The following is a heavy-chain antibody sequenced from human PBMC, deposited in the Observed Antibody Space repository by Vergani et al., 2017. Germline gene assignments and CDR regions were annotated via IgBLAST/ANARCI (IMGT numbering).Heavy chain of an antibody. CDR3: ANLEVFGGSYHDY. Sequence: EVQLVESGGGLVKPGGSLRLSCAASGFTFSSYSINWVRQAPGKGLEWVSSISSSSSYIYYADSVKGRFTISRDNAKNSLYLQMNSLRAEDTAVYYCANLEVFGGSYHDYWGQGTLVTVSS. CDR2: ISSSSSYI. CDR1: GFTFSSYS. D-gene: IGHD1-26*01. V-gene: IGHV3-21*04. J-gene: IGHJ4*02.